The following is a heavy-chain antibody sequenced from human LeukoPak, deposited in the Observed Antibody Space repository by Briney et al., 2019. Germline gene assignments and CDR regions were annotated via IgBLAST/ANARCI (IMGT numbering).Heavy chain of an antibody. V-gene: IGHV3-23*01. D-gene: IGHD3-10*01. Sequence: GGSLRLSCAASGFTFSSYAMNWVRQGPGKGLEWVSAISGSGGGTYYADSVKGRFTMSRDNSKNTLYLQMNTLRAEDTAVYYCAKDQGLWFGELFSWGQGTLVTVSS. CDR3: AKDQGLWFGELFS. CDR1: GFTFSSYA. CDR2: ISGSGGGT. J-gene: IGHJ4*02.